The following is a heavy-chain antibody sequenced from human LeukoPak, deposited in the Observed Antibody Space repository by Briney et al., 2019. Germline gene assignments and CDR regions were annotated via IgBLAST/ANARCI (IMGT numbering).Heavy chain of an antibody. CDR3: ARKGLRFLFDP. J-gene: IGHJ5*02. V-gene: IGHV1-2*02. CDR2: INPNSGGT. D-gene: IGHD3-3*01. Sequence: ASVKVSCKASGYTFTGYYMHWVRQAPGQGLEWMGWINPNSGGTSYAQKFQGRVTMTRDTSISTAYMELSRLRSDDTAVYYCARKGLRFLFDPWGQGTLVTVSS. CDR1: GYTFTGYY.